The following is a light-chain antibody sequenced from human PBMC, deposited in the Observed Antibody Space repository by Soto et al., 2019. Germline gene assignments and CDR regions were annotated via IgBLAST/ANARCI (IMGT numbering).Light chain of an antibody. CDR1: SSDVGGYKY. CDR2: EVN. Sequence: QSALTQPRSVSGSPGQSVTISCTGTSSDVGGYKYVSWFQQHAGRVPKLLIYEVNKRPSGVPTRFSGSVSGNTASLTVSGLQADDEADYYCLSYAGRSSVFGTGTKLTVL. J-gene: IGLJ1*01. CDR3: LSYAGRSSV. V-gene: IGLV2-11*01.